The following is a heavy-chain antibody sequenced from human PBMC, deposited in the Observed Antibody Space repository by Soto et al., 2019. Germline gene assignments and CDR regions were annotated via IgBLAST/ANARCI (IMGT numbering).Heavy chain of an antibody. Sequence: GGSLRLSCVASGLTVSGKKYMAWVRQAPGKGPEWVSAVYDLDGTFYADSVKGRFTFSRDNSKNTIYLEMNNLRTEDTAIYFCAKGGTSHIYGIDAWGPGTAVTVSS. CDR2: VYDLDGT. V-gene: IGHV3-53*01. CDR3: AKGGTSHIYGIDA. CDR1: GLTVSGKKY. D-gene: IGHD3-16*01. J-gene: IGHJ6*02.